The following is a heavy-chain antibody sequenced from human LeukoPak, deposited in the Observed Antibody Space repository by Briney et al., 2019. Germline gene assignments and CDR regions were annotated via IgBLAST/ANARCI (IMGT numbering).Heavy chain of an antibody. CDR2: IYYSGDT. CDR3: ARDRGSQPFIDY. CDR1: GGSISSYY. Sequence: PSETLSLTCTVSGGSISSYYWNWIRQSPGKGLEWIAFIYYSGDTNYNPSLKSRVTISVDTSKNQFSLKLSSVTAADTAVYYCARDRGSQPFIDYWGQGTLVTVSS. V-gene: IGHV4-59*01. D-gene: IGHD1-26*01. J-gene: IGHJ4*02.